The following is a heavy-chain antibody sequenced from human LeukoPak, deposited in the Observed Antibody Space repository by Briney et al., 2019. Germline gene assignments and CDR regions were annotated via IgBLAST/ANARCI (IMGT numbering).Heavy chain of an antibody. CDR2: ISSSSSYT. Sequence: PGGSLRLSCAASGFTFSDYYMSWIRQAPGKGLEWVSYISSSSSYTNYADSVKGRFPISRDNAKNSLYLQMNSLRAEDTAVYYCVKYGSGSYTADYWGQGTLVTVSS. CDR1: GFTFSDYY. CDR3: VKYGSGSYTADY. D-gene: IGHD3-10*01. V-gene: IGHV3-11*06. J-gene: IGHJ4*02.